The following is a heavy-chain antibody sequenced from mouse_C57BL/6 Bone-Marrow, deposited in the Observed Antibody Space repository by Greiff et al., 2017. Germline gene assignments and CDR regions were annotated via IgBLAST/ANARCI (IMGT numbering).Heavy chain of an antibody. CDR3: ARNYPKTGY. CDR2: IDPSDSYT. J-gene: IGHJ2*01. V-gene: IGHV1-59*01. CDR1: GYTFTSYW. D-gene: IGHD2-1*01. Sequence: QVQLQQPGAELVRPGTSVKLSCKASGYTFTSYWMHWVKQRPGPGLEWIGVIDPSDSYTNYNQKFKGKATLTVDTSSSPAYRQLSSLTSEDSAVYYCARNYPKTGYWGQGTTRTVAS.